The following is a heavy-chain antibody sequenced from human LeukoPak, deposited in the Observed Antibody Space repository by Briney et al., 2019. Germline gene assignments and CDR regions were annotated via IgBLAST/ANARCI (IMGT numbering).Heavy chain of an antibody. V-gene: IGHV3-21*01. CDR3: ARAGGYSYGYSFDY. D-gene: IGHD5-18*01. Sequence: GGSLRLSCAASGFTFSSYSMNWVRQAPGKGPECVSSISSSSSYIYYADSVKGRFTISRDNAKNSLYLQMNSLRAEDTAVYYCARAGGYSYGYSFDYWGQGTLVTVSS. CDR1: GFTFSSYS. CDR2: ISSSSSYI. J-gene: IGHJ4*02.